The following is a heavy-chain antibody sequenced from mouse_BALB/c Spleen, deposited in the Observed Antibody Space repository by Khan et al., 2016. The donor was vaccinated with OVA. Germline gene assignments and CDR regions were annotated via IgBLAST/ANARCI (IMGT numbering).Heavy chain of an antibody. CDR3: ARVDSSGYWFAY. CDR2: INTYTGEP. V-gene: IGHV9-3-1*01. Sequence: QIQLVQSGPELKKPGETVKISCKASGYTFTNYGMNWVKQAPGKGLKWMGWINTYTGEPTYADYFKGRFAFSLETSASTAYLQINNLKNEDTATYFCARVDSSGYWFAYWGQGTLVTVSA. CDR1: GYTFTNYG. J-gene: IGHJ3*01. D-gene: IGHD3-2*01.